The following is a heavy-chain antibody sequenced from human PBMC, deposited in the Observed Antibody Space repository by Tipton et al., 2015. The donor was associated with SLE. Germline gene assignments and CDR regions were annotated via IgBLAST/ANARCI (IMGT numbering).Heavy chain of an antibody. D-gene: IGHD2-15*01. CDR1: GGSISSHY. V-gene: IGHV4-59*11. Sequence: TLSLTCTVSGGSISSHYWSWIRQPPGKGLEWIGYISFSEPTNYNPPLKSRVTISVDTSKNQFSLKLRSVTAADTAVYYCAGAWQGYCSGGTCYVLDYWGQGTLVTVSS. CDR3: AGAWQGYCSGGTCYVLDY. J-gene: IGHJ4*02. CDR2: ISFSEPT.